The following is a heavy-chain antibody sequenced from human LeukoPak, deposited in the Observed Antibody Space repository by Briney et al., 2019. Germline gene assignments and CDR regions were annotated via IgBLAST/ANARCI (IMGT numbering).Heavy chain of an antibody. CDR1: GYTFTSYG. CDR2: ISAYNGNT. J-gene: IGHJ4*02. D-gene: IGHD3-16*01. V-gene: IGHV1-18*01. Sequence: ASVTVSFKASGYTFTSYGISWVRQAPGQGLEWMGWISAYNGNTNYAQKLQGRVTMSTDTSTSTAYMELRSLRSDDTAGYYCARGSSFGFSMGYWGQGTLVIVSS. CDR3: ARGSSFGFSMGY.